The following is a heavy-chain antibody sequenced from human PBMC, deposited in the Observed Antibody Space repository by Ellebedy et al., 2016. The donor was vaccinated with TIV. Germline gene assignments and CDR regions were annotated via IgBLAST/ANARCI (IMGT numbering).Heavy chain of an antibody. V-gene: IGHV1-2*02. Sequence: ASVKVSXKASGYTFTSYGISWVRQAPGQGLEWMGWINPNSGGTNYAQKFQGRVTMTRDTSISTAYMELSRLRSDDTAVYYCARGGDIVVVPAPSGYWGQGTLVTVSS. D-gene: IGHD2-2*01. CDR3: ARGGDIVVVPAPSGY. CDR2: INPNSGGT. J-gene: IGHJ4*02. CDR1: GYTFTSYG.